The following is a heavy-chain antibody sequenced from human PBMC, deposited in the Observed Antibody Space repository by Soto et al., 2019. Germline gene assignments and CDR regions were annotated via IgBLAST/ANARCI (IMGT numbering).Heavy chain of an antibody. CDR3: AREMYRLLWCGELFRDVFDS. CDR1: GGSFSGYY. V-gene: IGHV4-34*01. J-gene: IGHJ5*01. D-gene: IGHD3-10*01. CDR2: INHSGST. Sequence: SETLSLTCAVYGGSFSGYYWSWIRQPPGKGLEWIGEINHSGSTNYNPSLKSRVTISVDTSKNQFSLKLSSVTAADTAVYYCAREMYRLLWCGELFRDVFDSWGQGTLVTGSA.